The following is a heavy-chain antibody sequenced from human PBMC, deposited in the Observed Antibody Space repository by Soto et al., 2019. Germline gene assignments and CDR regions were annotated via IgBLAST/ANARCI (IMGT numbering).Heavy chain of an antibody. J-gene: IGHJ4*02. V-gene: IGHV4-31*03. D-gene: IGHD3-16*01. CDR1: GDSISSGGYR. Sequence: QVQLQESGPGLVKPSQTLSLTCTVSGDSISSGGYRWSWIRQHPGEGLEWIGFMYNSGSTSYNPSLKGRATISVATSTNQFSLNLRSVTAADTAVYYCARGGDTTKVDFWGQGTLVTVSS. CDR2: MYNSGST. CDR3: ARGGDTTKVDF.